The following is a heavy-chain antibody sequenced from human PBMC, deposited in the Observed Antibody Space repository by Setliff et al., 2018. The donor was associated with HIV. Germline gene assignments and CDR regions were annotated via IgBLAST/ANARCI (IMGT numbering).Heavy chain of an antibody. CDR2: ISDYTGNT. J-gene: IGHJ3*02. Sequence: GASVKVSCKPSGYTFSSHGITWVRQVPGQGLEWMGWISDYTGNTNYAQKFQARVTMTIDSSTTTAYMELRSLRADDTALYYCARYASYTSDWREAFDIWGQGTMVTVSS. V-gene: IGHV1-18*01. CDR3: ARYASYTSDWREAFDI. CDR1: GYTFSSHG. D-gene: IGHD6-19*01.